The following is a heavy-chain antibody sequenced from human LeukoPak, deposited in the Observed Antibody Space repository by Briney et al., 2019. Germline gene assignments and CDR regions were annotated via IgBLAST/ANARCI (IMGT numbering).Heavy chain of an antibody. CDR3: AKGGYYGSGSPRVYWYFDL. Sequence: GGSLRLSCAASGFTFSTYAMSWVRQAPGKGLEWVSAISGSGGSTYYADSVKGRFTISRDNSKNTLYLQMNSLRAEDTAVYYCAKGGYYGSGSPRVYWYFDLWGRGTLVTVSS. V-gene: IGHV3-23*01. D-gene: IGHD3-10*01. CDR2: ISGSGGST. J-gene: IGHJ2*01. CDR1: GFTFSTYA.